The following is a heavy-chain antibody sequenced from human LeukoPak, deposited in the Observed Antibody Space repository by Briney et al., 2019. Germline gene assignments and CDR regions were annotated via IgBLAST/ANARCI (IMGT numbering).Heavy chain of an antibody. CDR1: GGSISSSSYY. CDR3: ARSGTGWYATDF. D-gene: IGHD6-19*01. V-gene: IGHV4-39*07. CDR2: IYYSGST. J-gene: IGHJ4*02. Sequence: SETLSLTCTVSGGSISSSSYYWGWIRQPPGKGLEWIGSIYYSGSTYYNPSLKSRVTISVDTSKNQFSLKLSSVTAADTAFYYCARSGTGWYATDFWGQGTLVTVSS.